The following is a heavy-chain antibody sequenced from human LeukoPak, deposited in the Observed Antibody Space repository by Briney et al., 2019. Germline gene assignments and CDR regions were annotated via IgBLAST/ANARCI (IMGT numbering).Heavy chain of an antibody. D-gene: IGHD6-19*01. CDR1: GYGFTSYW. CDR2: IDPSESYT. J-gene: IGHJ4*02. V-gene: IGHV5-10-1*01. Sequence: GESLRISCKGSGYGFTSYWISWVRPMPGKGRGWMGRIDPSESYTNYSPSFQGHVTISADKSISTACLQWSSLKASDTAMYYCASYSSGWYGGFDYWGQGTLVTVSS. CDR3: ASYSSGWYGGFDY.